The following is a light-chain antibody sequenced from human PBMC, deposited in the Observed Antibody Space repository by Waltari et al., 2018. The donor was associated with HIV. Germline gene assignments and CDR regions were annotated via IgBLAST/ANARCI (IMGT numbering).Light chain of an antibody. CDR1: SSDIGLYNF. V-gene: IGLV2-8*01. CDR3: CSYAGSYTLV. CDR2: EVS. J-gene: IGLJ2*01. Sequence: QSALTQPPSASGSPGQSVTISCAGTSSDIGLYNFVSWYQHHPGKAPKLMISEVSRRPSGVPDRFSGSKSGNTASLTISGLQAEDEADYYCCSYAGSYTLVFGGGTKLTVL.